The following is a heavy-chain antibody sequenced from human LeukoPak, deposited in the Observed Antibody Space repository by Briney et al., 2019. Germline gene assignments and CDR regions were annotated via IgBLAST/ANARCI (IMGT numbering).Heavy chain of an antibody. J-gene: IGHJ4*02. CDR2: IYPRDGST. CDR3: ARDQEGFDY. V-gene: IGHV1-46*01. Sequence: ASVMVSCTASGYTFTSNYIHWVRQAPGQGLEWMGMIYPRDGSTSYAQKFQGRVTVTRDTSTSTVHMELSGLRSEDTAVYYCARDQEGFDYWGQGTLVTVSS. CDR1: GYTFTSNY.